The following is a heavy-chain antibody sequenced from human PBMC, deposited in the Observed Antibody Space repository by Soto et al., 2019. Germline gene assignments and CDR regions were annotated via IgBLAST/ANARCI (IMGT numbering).Heavy chain of an antibody. CDR1: GGTFSSYA. J-gene: IGHJ6*02. V-gene: IGHV1-69*14. CDR3: ATRIAADGIEYYYDYGMDV. CDR2: IIPIFGTA. Sequence: QVQLVQSGAVVKKPGSSVNVSCKASGGTFSSYAISWVRQAPGQGPEWMGGIIPIFGTANYAQKIQGRVTITADKSTSTVYMELSRLRSEDTVVYYCATRIAADGIEYYYDYGMDVWGQGTTVTVSS. D-gene: IGHD6-13*01.